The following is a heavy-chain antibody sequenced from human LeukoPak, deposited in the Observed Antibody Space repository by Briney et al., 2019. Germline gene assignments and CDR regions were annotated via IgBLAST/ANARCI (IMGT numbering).Heavy chain of an antibody. CDR3: AKDMSSSSWYESLDY. V-gene: IGHV3-9*01. D-gene: IGHD6-13*01. CDR2: ISWSSGSI. J-gene: IGHJ4*02. CDR1: GFTFDDYA. Sequence: PGGSLRLSCAASGFTFDDYAMHWVRQAPGKGLEWVSGISWSSGSIGYADSVKGRFTISRDNAKNSLYLQMNSLRAEDTALYYCAKDMSSSSWYESLDYWGQGTLVTVSS.